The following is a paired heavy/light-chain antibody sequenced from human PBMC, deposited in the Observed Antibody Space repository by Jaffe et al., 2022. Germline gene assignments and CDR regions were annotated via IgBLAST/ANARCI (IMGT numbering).Heavy chain of an antibody. V-gene: IGHV4-59*01. D-gene: IGHD2-15*01. CDR2: IHHSGST. CDR3: ARRNQVSGCTGGSCGQDNWLDP. Sequence: QVQLQESGPGLVKPSETLSLTCTISGGSISTSSWNWIRQSPGKGLEWIAYIHHSGSTNYNPSLKSRVSISVDTSKNQFSLKMNFVTAADSAVYYCARRNQVSGCTGGSCGQDNWLDPWGQGTPVTVSS. CDR1: GGSISTSS. J-gene: IGHJ5*02.
Light chain of an antibody. V-gene: IGKV3-11*01. J-gene: IGKJ3*01. CDR3: QQRNSWPLT. Sequence: IVLTQSPATLSLSSGESATLSCRASQSVSSYLAWYQQKPGQAPRLLIYDASNRATGIPARFSGSGFGTDFTLTISSLEPEDVAVYYCQQRNSWPLTFGPGTKVEIK. CDR1: QSVSSY. CDR2: DAS.